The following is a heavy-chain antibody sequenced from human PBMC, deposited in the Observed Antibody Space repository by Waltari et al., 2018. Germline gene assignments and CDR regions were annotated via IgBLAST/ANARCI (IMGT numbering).Heavy chain of an antibody. CDR2: IYHSGRT. Sequence: QVQLQESGPGLVKPSETLSLTCAVSGYSISSGYYWGWIRQPPGKGLEWIGSIYHSGRTYDHPSLKSRVTISVDTSKNQFSLKLSSVTAADTAVYYCARRYCSGGSCYWFDPWGQGTLVTVSS. D-gene: IGHD2-15*01. CDR1: GYSISSGYY. V-gene: IGHV4-38-2*01. CDR3: ARRYCSGGSCYWFDP. J-gene: IGHJ5*02.